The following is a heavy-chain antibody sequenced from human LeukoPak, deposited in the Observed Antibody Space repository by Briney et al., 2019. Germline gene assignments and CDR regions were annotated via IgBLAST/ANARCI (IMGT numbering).Heavy chain of an antibody. Sequence: ASVKVSCKASGYTFTSYGISWVRQAPGQGLEWMGWISAYNGNTNYAQKLQGRVTMTTDTSTSTVYMELRSLRSDDTAVYYCARQGYSGHSQGAADYWGQGTLVTVSS. J-gene: IGHJ4*02. CDR1: GYTFTSYG. CDR2: ISAYNGNT. CDR3: ARQGYSGHSQGAADY. D-gene: IGHD4-23*01. V-gene: IGHV1-18*01.